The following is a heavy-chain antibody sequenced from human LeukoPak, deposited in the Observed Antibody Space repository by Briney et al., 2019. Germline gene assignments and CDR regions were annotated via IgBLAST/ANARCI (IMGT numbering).Heavy chain of an antibody. V-gene: IGHV3-21*01. J-gene: IGHJ6*03. CDR1: GFTFSSYS. D-gene: IGHD4-17*01. Sequence: GGSLRLSCAASGFTFSSYSMNWVRQAPGKGLDWVSSISSSSSYKNYADSVKGRFAISRDNAKNSLYLQMNSLRAEDTAVYYCARHGDYDYYYYYMDVWGKGTTVTISS. CDR3: ARHGDYDYYYYYMDV. CDR2: ISSSSSYK.